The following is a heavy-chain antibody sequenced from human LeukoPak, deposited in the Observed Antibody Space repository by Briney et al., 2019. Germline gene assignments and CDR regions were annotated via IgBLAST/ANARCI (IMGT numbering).Heavy chain of an antibody. J-gene: IGHJ6*02. CDR1: RFTFSTYG. Sequence: GGSLRLSCAASRFTFSTYGMHWVRQAPGKGLEWVALTSYDGINKYYADSVKGRFTVSRDNSKSTLYLQVNSLRAEDTAVYYCARDSDGMSVWGLGTTVTVSS. V-gene: IGHV3-30*03. CDR2: TSYDGINK. CDR3: ARDSDGMSV.